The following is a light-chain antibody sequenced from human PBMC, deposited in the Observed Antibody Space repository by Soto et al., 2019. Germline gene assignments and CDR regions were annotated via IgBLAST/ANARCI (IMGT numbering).Light chain of an antibody. J-gene: IGKJ2*01. Sequence: IVLTQSPGTLSLSPGEGATLSCMASQSIYTKLAWYQKKSGQAPRLLIYDASTRAYGIPDRFSGSGSGTDFSLTISRLEPEDFAVYYCQQYAGSLYTFAQGTKADIK. CDR3: QQYAGSLYT. CDR2: DAS. V-gene: IGKV3-20*01. CDR1: QSIYTK.